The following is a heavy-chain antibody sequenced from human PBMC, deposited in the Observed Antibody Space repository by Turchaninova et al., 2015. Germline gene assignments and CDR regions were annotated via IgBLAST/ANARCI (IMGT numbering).Heavy chain of an antibody. V-gene: IGHV4-34*01. D-gene: IGHD2-21*02. J-gene: IGHJ6*02. CDR2: LNHRARP. CDR3: ARLVTVVSYXYGLXV. Sequence: QVQLQQWGAGLLNSSETLSLKCAVYGGSFSGYYWTWIRQPPGKGLEWIGELNHRARPNYNPSLRSLXXLSXXXSKTQFLLXXTSXXXADTAIYXXARLVTVVSYXYGLXVWSQGXTVTVSS. CDR1: GGSFSGYY.